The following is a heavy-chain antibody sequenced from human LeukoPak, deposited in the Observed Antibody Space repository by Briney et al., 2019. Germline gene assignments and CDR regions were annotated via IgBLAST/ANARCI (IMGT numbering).Heavy chain of an antibody. CDR2: ISGSGGST. CDR1: GFTFSSYA. J-gene: IGHJ5*02. D-gene: IGHD1-26*01. V-gene: IGHV3-23*01. CDR3: TTSIVGATSGWFDP. Sequence: PGGSLRLSCAASGFTFSSYAMSWVRQAPGKGLEWVSAISGSGGSTYYADSVKGRFTISRDNSKNTLYLQMNSLKTEDTAVYYCTTSIVGATSGWFDPWGQGTLVTVSS.